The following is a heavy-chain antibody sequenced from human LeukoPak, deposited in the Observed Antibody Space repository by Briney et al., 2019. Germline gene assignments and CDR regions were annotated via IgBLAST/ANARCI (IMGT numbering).Heavy chain of an antibody. Sequence: PSETLSLTRTVSGGSISSYYWSWIRQPPGKGLEWIGYIYYSGSTNYNPSLKSRVTISVDTSKNQFSLKLSSVTAADTAVYYCARGSIKNFDYWGQGTLVTVSS. CDR2: IYYSGST. CDR1: GGSISSYY. CDR3: ARGSIKNFDY. D-gene: IGHD3-9*01. V-gene: IGHV4-59*01. J-gene: IGHJ4*02.